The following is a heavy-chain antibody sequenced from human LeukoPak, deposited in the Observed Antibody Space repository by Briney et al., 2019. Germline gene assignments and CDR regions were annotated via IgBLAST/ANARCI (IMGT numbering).Heavy chain of an antibody. CDR2: IYYSGST. Sequence: SETLSLTCTVSGGSISSYYWSWIRQPPGKGLEWIGYIYYSGSTNYNPSLKSRVTTSVDTSKNQFSLKLSSVTAADTAVYYCARDKLYGDYDYWGQGTLVTVSS. D-gene: IGHD4-17*01. V-gene: IGHV4-59*01. J-gene: IGHJ4*02. CDR1: GGSISSYY. CDR3: ARDKLYGDYDY.